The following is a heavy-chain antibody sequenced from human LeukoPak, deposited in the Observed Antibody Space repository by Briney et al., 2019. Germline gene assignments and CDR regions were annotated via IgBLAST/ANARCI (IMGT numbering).Heavy chain of an antibody. CDR3: ASKRNTDY. V-gene: IGHV3-21*01. CDR2: ISSSSSYI. CDR1: GFTVSSNS. J-gene: IGHJ4*02. Sequence: GGSLRLSCTVSGFTVSSNSMSWVRQAPGKGLEWVSSISSSSSYIYYADSVKGRFTISRDNAKNSLYLQMNSLRAEDTAVYYCASKRNTDYWGQGTLVTVSS. D-gene: IGHD2/OR15-2a*01.